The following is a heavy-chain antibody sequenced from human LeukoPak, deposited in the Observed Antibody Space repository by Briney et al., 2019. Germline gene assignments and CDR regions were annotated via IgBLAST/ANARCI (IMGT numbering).Heavy chain of an antibody. D-gene: IGHD6-13*01. Sequence: ASVKVSCKASGYTFTSYGITWVRQAPGQGLEWMGWISAYNGNTKYVQKLQGRVTMTTDTSTSTAYMELRSLRSDDSAVYYCTRGPLAVAGSPLFYWGQGTLVTVSS. V-gene: IGHV1-18*01. J-gene: IGHJ4*02. CDR3: TRGPLAVAGSPLFY. CDR2: ISAYNGNT. CDR1: GYTFTSYG.